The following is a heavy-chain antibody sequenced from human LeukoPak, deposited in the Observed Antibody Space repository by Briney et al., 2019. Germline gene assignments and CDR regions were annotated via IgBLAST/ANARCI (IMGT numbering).Heavy chain of an antibody. J-gene: IGHJ4*02. V-gene: IGHV4-31*03. CDR1: GGSISSGGYY. CDR3: ARTLRRSYYYGSGNFDY. D-gene: IGHD3-10*01. CDR2: IYYSGST. Sequence: PSKTLSLTCTVSGGSISSGGYYWSWIRQHPGKGLEWIVYIYYSGSTYYNPSLKSRVTISVDTSKNQFSLKLSSVTAADTAVYYCARTLRRSYYYGSGNFDYWGQGTLVTVSS.